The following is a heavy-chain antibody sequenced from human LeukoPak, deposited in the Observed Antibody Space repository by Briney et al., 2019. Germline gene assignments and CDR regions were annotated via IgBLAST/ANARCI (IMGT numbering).Heavy chain of an antibody. Sequence: SETLSLTCTVSGGSISSSSHYWGWIRQPPGKGLEWIGSMYYRGSTYHNPSLKSRVTISVDTSKNQFSLKLSSVTAADTAVYYCARDNYYDSSGSGGAGDAFDIWGQGTMVTVSS. D-gene: IGHD3-22*01. CDR1: GGSISSSSHY. V-gene: IGHV4-39*07. CDR2: MYYRGST. J-gene: IGHJ3*02. CDR3: ARDNYYDSSGSGGAGDAFDI.